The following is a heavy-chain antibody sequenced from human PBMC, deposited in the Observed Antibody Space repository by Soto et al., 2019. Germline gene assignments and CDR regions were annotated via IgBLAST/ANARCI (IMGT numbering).Heavy chain of an antibody. Sequence: SETLALPGAVSGASIGSGGWWSWVRQPPGKGLEWIAEIFHDGNTNYSPSLKSRVTISVDKSQNQFSLNVYSVTAADTAVYYCARHEGWTGPDQWGQGTLVPVSS. D-gene: IGHD2-8*02. CDR2: IFHDGNT. CDR3: ARHEGWTGPDQ. V-gene: IGHV4-4*02. J-gene: IGHJ5*02. CDR1: GASIGSGGW.